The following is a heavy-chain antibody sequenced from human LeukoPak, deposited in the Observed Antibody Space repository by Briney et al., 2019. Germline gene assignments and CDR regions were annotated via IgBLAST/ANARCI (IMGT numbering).Heavy chain of an antibody. J-gene: IGHJ4*02. V-gene: IGHV3-30*03. Sequence: PGGSLRLSCAASGFTFSSYGMHWVRQAPGKGLEWVAVISYDGSNKYYADSVKGRFTISRDNSKNTLYLQMNSLRAEDTAVYYCARVAYSTSSLNFDYWGQGTLVTVSS. D-gene: IGHD6-6*01. CDR3: ARVAYSTSSLNFDY. CDR1: GFTFSSYG. CDR2: ISYDGSNK.